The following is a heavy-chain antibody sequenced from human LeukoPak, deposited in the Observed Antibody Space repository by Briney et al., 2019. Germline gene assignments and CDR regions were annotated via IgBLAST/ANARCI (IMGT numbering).Heavy chain of an antibody. V-gene: IGHV1-2*02. D-gene: IGHD2-2*01. J-gene: IGHJ6*02. CDR1: GYTFTGYY. CDR3: VRPTSVCSSTSCLYGMDV. Sequence: ASVKVSCKASGYTFTGYYMHWVRQAPGQGLEWMGWINPNSGGTNYAQKFQGRVTMTRDTSISTAYMELSGLRSDDTAVYYCVRPTSVCSSTSCLYGMDVWGHGTTVTVSS. CDR2: INPNSGGT.